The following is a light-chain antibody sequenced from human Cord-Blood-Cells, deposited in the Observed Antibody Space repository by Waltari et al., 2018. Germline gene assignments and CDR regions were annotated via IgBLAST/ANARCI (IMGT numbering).Light chain of an antibody. Sequence: QSVLTQPPSASVTPGQRVTIPCSGSSSNIGSNTVNWYQQLPGTAPKLLIYRNNQRPSGVPDRFSGSKSGTSASLAISGLQAEDEADYYCAAWDDSLNGPVFGGGTKLTVL. CDR1: SSNIGSNT. V-gene: IGLV1-44*01. CDR2: RNN. CDR3: AAWDDSLNGPV. J-gene: IGLJ3*02.